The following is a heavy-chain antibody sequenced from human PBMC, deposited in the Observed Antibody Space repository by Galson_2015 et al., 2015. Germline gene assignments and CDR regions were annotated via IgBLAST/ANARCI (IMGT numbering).Heavy chain of an antibody. CDR1: GFTLNKYW. CDR3: ARGTGEAPGIDL. V-gene: IGHV3-7*01. J-gene: IGHJ5*02. Sequence: SLRLSCAASGFTLNKYWMNWVRQAPGKGLEWVANTNHDGSEKYYADSVKGRFTVSRANAKKSVYLQMTSLRAEDMSIYYCARGTGEAPGIDLWGQGTLVTVSS. D-gene: IGHD7-27*01. CDR2: TNHDGSEK.